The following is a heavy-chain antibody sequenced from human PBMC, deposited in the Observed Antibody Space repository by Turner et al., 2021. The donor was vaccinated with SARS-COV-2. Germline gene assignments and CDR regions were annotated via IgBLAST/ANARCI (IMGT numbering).Heavy chain of an antibody. CDR1: GFTCSSYG. D-gene: IGHD6-19*01. CDR3: ARPIPTYSSGWYGCYFDY. Sequence: QVQLVRSGGGGGPPGRSLRLSCAAYGFTCSSYGMHWVRQAPGKGLEWVAFIWYDGSNGYYADSVKGRLTIARDNSKNTLSLQMNSLRAEDTAVYYCARPIPTYSSGWYGCYFDYWGQGTLVTVSS. J-gene: IGHJ4*02. V-gene: IGHV3-33*01. CDR2: IWYDGSNG.